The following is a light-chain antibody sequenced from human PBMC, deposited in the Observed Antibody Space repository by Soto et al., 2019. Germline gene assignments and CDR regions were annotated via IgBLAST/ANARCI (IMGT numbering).Light chain of an antibody. Sequence: QSVLTQSPSASASLGASVKLTCTLSSGHSSYAIAWHPQQPEKGPRYLMKLNSDGSHSKGDGIPDRFSGSSSGAERYLTISILQSEDEADYYCQTWGTGIRIFGGGPKLTVL. CDR1: SGHSSYA. CDR2: LNSDGSH. V-gene: IGLV4-69*01. CDR3: QTWGTGIRI. J-gene: IGLJ2*01.